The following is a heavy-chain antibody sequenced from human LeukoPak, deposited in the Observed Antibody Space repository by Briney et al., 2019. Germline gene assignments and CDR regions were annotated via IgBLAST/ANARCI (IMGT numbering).Heavy chain of an antibody. V-gene: IGHV3-7*05. J-gene: IGHJ4*02. CDR2: IKDGGSEK. CDR1: GFTFRDYS. Sequence: GGSLRLTLPASGFTFRDYSMTWVRQARGKGLEWVATIKDGGSEKCYVDSVKGRFTISRDNAENSVQLQMNRLRAEDTAVYYCARGGHRNLDYWGQGALVTVSS. CDR3: ARGGHRNLDY.